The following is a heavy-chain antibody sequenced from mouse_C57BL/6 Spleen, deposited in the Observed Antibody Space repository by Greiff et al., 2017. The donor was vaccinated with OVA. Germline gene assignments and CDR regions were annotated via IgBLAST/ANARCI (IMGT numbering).Heavy chain of an antibody. V-gene: IGHV1-26*01. CDR1: GYTFTDYY. Sequence: EVQLQQSGPELVKPGASVKISCKASGYTFTDYYMNWVKQSHGKSLEWIGDINPNNGGTSYNQKFKGKATLTVDKSSSTAYMELRSLTSEDSAVYYCARNGWGYAMDYWGQGTSVTVSS. D-gene: IGHD2-2*01. CDR3: ARNGWGYAMDY. J-gene: IGHJ4*01. CDR2: INPNNGGT.